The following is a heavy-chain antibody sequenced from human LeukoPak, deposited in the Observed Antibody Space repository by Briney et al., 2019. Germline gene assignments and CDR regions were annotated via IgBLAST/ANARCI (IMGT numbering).Heavy chain of an antibody. CDR1: EFTFSTYG. Sequence: GGSLRLSCAASEFTFSTYGMHWVRQAPGKGLEWVTFVRYDGNNKYYADSVKGRFTISRDNSKNTLYLQMNSLRAEDTAVYYCAKDSLGYCSGGSCFDFDYWGQGTLVTVSS. D-gene: IGHD2-15*01. V-gene: IGHV3-30*02. CDR2: VRYDGNNK. J-gene: IGHJ4*02. CDR3: AKDSLGYCSGGSCFDFDY.